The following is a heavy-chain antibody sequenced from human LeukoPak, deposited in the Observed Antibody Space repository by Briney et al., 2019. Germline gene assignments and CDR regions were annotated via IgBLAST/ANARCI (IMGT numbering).Heavy chain of an antibody. Sequence: PSETLSLTCSVSGFFISSGYYWGWIRQPPGKGLEWIATIYRGGNTYYNPSLKSRVTISVDTSKNQFSLKLSSVTAADTAAYYCAREGAYSSTGWFDPWGQGTLVTVSS. D-gene: IGHD6-19*01. CDR2: IYRGGNT. V-gene: IGHV4-38-2*02. J-gene: IGHJ5*02. CDR1: GFFISSGYY. CDR3: AREGAYSSTGWFDP.